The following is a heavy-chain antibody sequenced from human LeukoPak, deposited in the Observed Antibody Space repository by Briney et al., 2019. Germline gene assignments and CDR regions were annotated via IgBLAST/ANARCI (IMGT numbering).Heavy chain of an antibody. CDR1: GFTFSSYG. J-gene: IGHJ3*02. Sequence: GGFLRLSCAASGFTFSSYGMHWVRQAAGKGLEWVAVISYDGSNKYYADSVKGRFTISRDNSKNTLYLQMNSLRAEDTAVYYCAKELTGSYDAFDIWGQGTMVTVSS. D-gene: IGHD1-20*01. V-gene: IGHV3-30*18. CDR2: ISYDGSNK. CDR3: AKELTGSYDAFDI.